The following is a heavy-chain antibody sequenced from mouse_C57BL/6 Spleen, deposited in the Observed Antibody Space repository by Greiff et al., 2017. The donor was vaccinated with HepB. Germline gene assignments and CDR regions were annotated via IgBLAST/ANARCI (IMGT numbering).Heavy chain of an antibody. J-gene: IGHJ1*03. Sequence: VQLQQSGTVLARPGASVKMSCKTSGYTFTSYWMHWVKQRPGQGLEWIGAIYPGNSDTSYNQKFKGKAKLTAVTSASTAYMELSSLTNEDSAVYYCTRPLYDGYYAYFDVWGTGTTVTVSS. CDR3: TRPLYDGYYAYFDV. CDR2: IYPGNSDT. CDR1: GYTFTSYW. V-gene: IGHV1-5*01. D-gene: IGHD2-3*01.